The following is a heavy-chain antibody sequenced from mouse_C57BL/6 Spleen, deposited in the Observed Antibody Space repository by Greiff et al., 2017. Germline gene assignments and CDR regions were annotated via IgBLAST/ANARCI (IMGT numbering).Heavy chain of an antibody. J-gene: IGHJ1*03. CDR2: INPNYGTT. D-gene: IGHD4-1*01. CDR3: ARGETGTVRWYFDV. Sequence: EVKLQESGPELVKPGASVKISCKASGYSFTDYNMNWVKQSNGKSLEWIGVINPNYGTTSYNQKFKGKATLTVDQSSSTAYMQLNSLTSEDSAVYYCARGETGTVRWYFDVWGTGTTVTVSS. V-gene: IGHV1-39*01. CDR1: GYSFTDYN.